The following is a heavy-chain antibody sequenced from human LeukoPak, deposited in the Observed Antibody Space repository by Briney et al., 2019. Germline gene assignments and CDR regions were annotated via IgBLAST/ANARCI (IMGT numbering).Heavy chain of an antibody. CDR1: GYTLTELS. CDR2: FDPEDGER. V-gene: IGHV1-24*01. Sequence: APGKVSCKPSGYTLTELSMHWGRQAPGKGLEWMGGFDPEDGERTYAQKFQGRVTTTEDTSTDTAYMELNSPSSEDTAVYYCATAHSVAGLFDFWGQGTLVTVSS. CDR3: ATAHSVAGLFDF. D-gene: IGHD6-19*01. J-gene: IGHJ4*02.